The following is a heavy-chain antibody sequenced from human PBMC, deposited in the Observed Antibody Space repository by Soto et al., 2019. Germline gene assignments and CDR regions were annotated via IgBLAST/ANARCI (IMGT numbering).Heavy chain of an antibody. CDR3: ARGRAGDYGVHFDY. D-gene: IGHD4-17*01. Sequence: ASVKVSCKASGYTFTSYDINWVRQATGQGLEWMGWMNPNSGNTGYAQKFQGRVTMTRNTSISTAYMELSSLRSEDTAVYYCARGRAGDYGVHFDYWGVGTLVTFSS. CDR2: MNPNSGNT. CDR1: GYTFTSYD. J-gene: IGHJ4*01. V-gene: IGHV1-8*01.